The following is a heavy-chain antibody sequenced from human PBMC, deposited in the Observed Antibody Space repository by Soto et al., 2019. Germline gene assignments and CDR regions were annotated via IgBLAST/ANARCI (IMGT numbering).Heavy chain of an antibody. CDR2: VSASGLNT. CDR1: GFTFSTYA. D-gene: IGHD5-18*01. Sequence: EVQLLESGGKLVQPGGSLTLSCAASGFTFSTYAMAWVRQAPGKGLEWVSGVSASGLNTDYADPVKGRFYISRDNSKNTVSLHMTSLSAEDTPLYYCAKDRPRRISGYLFDYWGQGTPVTVSS. V-gene: IGHV3-23*01. CDR3: AKDRPRRISGYLFDY. J-gene: IGHJ4*02.